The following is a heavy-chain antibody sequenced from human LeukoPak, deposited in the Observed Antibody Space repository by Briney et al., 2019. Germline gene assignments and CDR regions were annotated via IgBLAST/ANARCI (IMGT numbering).Heavy chain of an antibody. D-gene: IGHD3-10*01. V-gene: IGHV1-2*02. Sequence: GASVKVSCKASGYTFTGFYLHWVRQAPGQGLEWMGLINPSGGGTNYAQKFQGRVTMTRDTSINTAYMELSSLRSDDTSVYYCAREEVSVISDTCCSGLGYWGQGTLVTVSS. CDR2: INPSGGGT. J-gene: IGHJ4*02. CDR3: AREEVSVISDTCCSGLGY. CDR1: GYTFTGFY.